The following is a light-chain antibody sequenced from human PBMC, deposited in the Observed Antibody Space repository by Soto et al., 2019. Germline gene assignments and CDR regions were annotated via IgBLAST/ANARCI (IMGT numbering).Light chain of an antibody. CDR2: ATS. J-gene: IGKJ5*01. Sequence: EIVLTQSPGTLSLSPGERATLSCRASQSVSSSYLAWYQQKPGQAPRLLISATSRRLTGIPDRFTGSVSGTDFTLTIGRLELEEFAVYYCHQFGSLPITFGQGTRLEIK. CDR3: HQFGSLPIT. V-gene: IGKV3-20*01. CDR1: QSVSSSY.